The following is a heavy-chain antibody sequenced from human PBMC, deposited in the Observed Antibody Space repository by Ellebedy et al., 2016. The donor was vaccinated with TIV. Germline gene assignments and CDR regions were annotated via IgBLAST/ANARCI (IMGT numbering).Heavy chain of an antibody. CDR1: GFKFDDYG. CDR3: AREGTLNPTDAFDI. CDR2: INWSSTNR. J-gene: IGHJ3*02. V-gene: IGHV3-20*03. Sequence: GGSLRLSXAASGFKFDDYGMSWVRQVPEKGLEWVSGINWSSTNRGYADSVKGRFIISRDNGKKSLFLQMNSLRADDTALYYCAREGTLNPTDAFDIWGQGTQVTVSS. D-gene: IGHD1-1*01.